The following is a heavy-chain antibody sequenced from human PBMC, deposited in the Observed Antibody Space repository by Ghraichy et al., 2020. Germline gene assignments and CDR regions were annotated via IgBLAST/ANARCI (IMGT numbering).Heavy chain of an antibody. Sequence: GGSLRLSCAASGFTVSGTYMSWVRQAPGKGLEWVSVIYAGGSTYYADSVKGRFTMSRDNSRNTLFLQMNSLRAEDTAVYYCTRDPYSSGWFNWFDPWGQGTLVTVSS. CDR2: IYAGGST. CDR3: TRDPYSSGWFNWFDP. V-gene: IGHV3-66*01. CDR1: GFTVSGTY. D-gene: IGHD6-19*01. J-gene: IGHJ5*02.